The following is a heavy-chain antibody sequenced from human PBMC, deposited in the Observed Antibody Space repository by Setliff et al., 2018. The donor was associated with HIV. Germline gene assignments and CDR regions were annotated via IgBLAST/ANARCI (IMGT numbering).Heavy chain of an antibody. J-gene: IGHJ4*02. CDR1: GGSISPSSYY. V-gene: IGHV4-39*07. CDR3: AREGTTVTLDY. D-gene: IGHD4-4*01. Sequence: SLTCSVSGGSISPSSYYWIWVRQPPGEGLEWIGNIYYSGSTYYNPSLQSRITISVDTSKNQFSLKLTTVTAADTAVYYCAREGTTVTLDYWGQGTLVTVSS. CDR2: IYYSGST.